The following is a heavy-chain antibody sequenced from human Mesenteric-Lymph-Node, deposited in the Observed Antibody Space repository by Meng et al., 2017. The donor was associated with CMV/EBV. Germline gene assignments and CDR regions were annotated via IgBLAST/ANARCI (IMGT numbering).Heavy chain of an antibody. CDR2: IKQDGGEK. CDR3: AREKGDYGGYYHYAMDV. D-gene: IGHD4-23*01. Sequence: LSLTCAASGFTFSRYWMSWVRQAPGKGLEWVANIKQDGGEKYYVDSVKGRFTISRDNAKNSLYLQMNSLRAEDTAVYYCAREKGDYGGYYHYAMDVWGQGTTVTVSS. J-gene: IGHJ6*02. V-gene: IGHV3-7*01. CDR1: GFTFSRYW.